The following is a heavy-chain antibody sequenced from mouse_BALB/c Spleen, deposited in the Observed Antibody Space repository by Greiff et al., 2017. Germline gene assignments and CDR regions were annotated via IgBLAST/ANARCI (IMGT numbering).Heavy chain of an antibody. CDR2: ISDGGSYT. CDR3: ARAITTVYFDY. Sequence: DVMLVESGGGLVKPGGSLKLSCAASGFTFSDYYMYWVRQTPEKRLEWVATISDGGSYTYYPDSVKGRFTISRDNAKNNLYLQMSSLKSEDTAMYYCARAITTVYFDYWGQGTTLTVAS. D-gene: IGHD1-1*01. J-gene: IGHJ2*01. CDR1: GFTFSDYY. V-gene: IGHV5-4*02.